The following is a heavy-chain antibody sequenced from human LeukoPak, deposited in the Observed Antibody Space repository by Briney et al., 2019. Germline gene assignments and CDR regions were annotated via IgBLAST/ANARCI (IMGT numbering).Heavy chain of an antibody. D-gene: IGHD5-24*01. Sequence: GGSVRLSYAASGFSFSTSMMSWVRRVPGQGLEWVSTILQDAETTYYADSVRGHFTISRDNFKDTLFLQMSSLRAEDTAIYYCTKRDGQSFDYWGQGALVTVSS. CDR1: GFSFSTSM. CDR3: TKRDGQSFDY. J-gene: IGHJ4*02. CDR2: ILQDAETT. V-gene: IGHV3-23*01.